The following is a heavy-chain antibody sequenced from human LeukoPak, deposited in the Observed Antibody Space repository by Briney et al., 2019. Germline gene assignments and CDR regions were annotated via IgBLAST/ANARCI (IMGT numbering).Heavy chain of an antibody. J-gene: IGHJ4*02. CDR1: GGSISSGDYY. Sequence: PSETLSLTCTVSGGSISSGDYYWSWIRQPPGKGLEWIGYIYYSGSTYYNPSLKSRVTISVDTSKNQFSLKLSSVTAADTAVYYCARAAPGATFDYWGQGTLVTVSS. CDR2: IYYSGST. CDR3: ARAAPGATFDY. V-gene: IGHV4-30-4*08.